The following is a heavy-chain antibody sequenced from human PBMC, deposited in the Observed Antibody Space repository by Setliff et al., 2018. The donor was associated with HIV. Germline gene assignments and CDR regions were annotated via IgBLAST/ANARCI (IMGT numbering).Heavy chain of an antibody. J-gene: IGHJ3*02. V-gene: IGHV4-31*03. CDR3: ARVPRITTLRNAFDI. CDR1: GGAISGGGYY. Sequence: SETLSLTCTVSGGAISGGGYYWSWSSQHPGKGLDWIGNIYYIGNTDYNPSPKRRVTISIDTSKNQFSLKLSSVTAADTAIYYCARVPRITTLRNAFDIWGQGTMVTVSS. D-gene: IGHD3-3*01. CDR2: IYYIGNT.